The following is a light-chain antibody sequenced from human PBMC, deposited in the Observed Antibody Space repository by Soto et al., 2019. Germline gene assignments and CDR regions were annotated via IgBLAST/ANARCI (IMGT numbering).Light chain of an antibody. Sequence: QSALTQPASVSGSPGQSITISCTATSSDVGSFNYVSWYQHHQGKAPKLMMYEVTSRPSGVSNPFSGSKSGNTASLTISGLQAEDEADYYCVSYATSTTLRVFGSGTKVNVL. V-gene: IGLV2-14*01. J-gene: IGLJ1*01. CDR3: VSYATSTTLRV. CDR2: EVT. CDR1: SSDVGSFNY.